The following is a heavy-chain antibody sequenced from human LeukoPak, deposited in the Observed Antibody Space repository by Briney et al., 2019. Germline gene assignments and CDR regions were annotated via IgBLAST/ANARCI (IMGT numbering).Heavy chain of an antibody. CDR1: GYTFTSYD. CDR3: ARGVYGDYVSGY. D-gene: IGHD4-17*01. Sequence: ASVKVSCKASGYTFTSYDINWVRQATGQGLEWMGWISAYNGNTNYAQKLQGRVTMTTDTSTSTAYMELRSLRSDDTAVYYCARGVYGDYVSGYWGQGTLVTVSS. V-gene: IGHV1-18*01. CDR2: ISAYNGNT. J-gene: IGHJ4*02.